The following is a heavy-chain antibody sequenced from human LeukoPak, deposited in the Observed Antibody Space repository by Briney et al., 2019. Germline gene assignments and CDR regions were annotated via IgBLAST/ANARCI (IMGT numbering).Heavy chain of an antibody. V-gene: IGHV3-11*01. CDR1: GFTFSDYY. CDR3: ARVSYYYDSSGYYYYYYYMDV. Sequence: PGGSLRLSCAASGFTFSDYYMSWIRQAPGKGLEWVSYISSSGSTIYYADSVKGRFTISRDNAKNSLYLQMNSLRAEDTAVYYCARVSYYYDSSGYYYYYYYMDVWGKGTTVTISS. CDR2: ISSSGSTI. J-gene: IGHJ6*03. D-gene: IGHD3-22*01.